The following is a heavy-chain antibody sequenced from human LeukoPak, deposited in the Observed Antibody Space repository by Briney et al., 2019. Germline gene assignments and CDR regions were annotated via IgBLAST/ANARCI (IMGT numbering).Heavy chain of an antibody. CDR3: AKRFGAWGSYQYYFDY. CDR1: GFTFSSYA. J-gene: IGHJ4*02. V-gene: IGHV3-23*01. Sequence: GGSLRLSCAASGFTFSSYAMSWVRQAPGKGLEWVSAISGSGGSTYYADSVKGRFTISRDNSKNTLYLQMNSLRAEDTAVYYCAKRFGAWGSYQYYFDYWGQGTLVTVSS. CDR2: ISGSGGST. D-gene: IGHD1-26*01.